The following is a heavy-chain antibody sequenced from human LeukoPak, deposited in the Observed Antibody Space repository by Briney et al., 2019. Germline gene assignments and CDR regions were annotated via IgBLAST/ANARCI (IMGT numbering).Heavy chain of an antibody. CDR2: IYYSGST. V-gene: IGHV4-59*01. Sequence: SETLSLTCTVSGGSISSYYWSWIRQPPGKGLEWIGYIYYSGSTNYNPSLKSRVTISVDTSKNQFSLKLSSVTAADTAVYYCASTVAAAGHFDYWGQGTLVTVSS. CDR1: GGSISSYY. J-gene: IGHJ4*02. CDR3: ASTVAAAGHFDY. D-gene: IGHD6-13*01.